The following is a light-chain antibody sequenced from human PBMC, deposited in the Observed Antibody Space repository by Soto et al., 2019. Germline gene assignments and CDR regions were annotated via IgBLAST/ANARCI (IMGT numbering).Light chain of an antibody. J-gene: IGKJ2*01. CDR2: GGS. V-gene: IGKV3-20*01. CDR1: QRASGSS. Sequence: VLTQSPGTLSLSPGDRATLSCRASQRASGSSLAWYQQKPGRAPWLLIYGGSTRATGVPDRFSGNGSGADFTLTISRLEPEDFAVYHCQQYGNSPTFGQGTKVDIK. CDR3: QQYGNSPT.